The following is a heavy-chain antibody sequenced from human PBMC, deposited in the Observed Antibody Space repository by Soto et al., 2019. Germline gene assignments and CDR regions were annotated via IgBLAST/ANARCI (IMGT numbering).Heavy chain of an antibody. CDR3: AKDRSSSWSLFDY. Sequence: LRLSCAASGFTFSSYAMSWVRQAPGKGLEWVSAISGSGGSTYYADSVKGRFTISRDNSKNTLYLQMNSLRAEDTAVYYCAKDRSSSWSLFDYWGQGTLVTVSS. CDR2: ISGSGGST. J-gene: IGHJ4*02. CDR1: GFTFSSYA. D-gene: IGHD6-13*01. V-gene: IGHV3-23*01.